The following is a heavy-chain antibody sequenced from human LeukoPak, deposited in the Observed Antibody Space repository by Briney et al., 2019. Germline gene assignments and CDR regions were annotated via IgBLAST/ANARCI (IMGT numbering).Heavy chain of an antibody. D-gene: IGHD3-16*02. CDR2: IYYSGST. CDR3: ARGKDYVWGSYRYTLDY. J-gene: IGHJ4*02. CDR1: GGSISSSSYY. Sequence: SETLSLTCTVSGGSISSSSYYWGWIRQPPGKGLEWIGSIYYSGSTYYNPSLKSRVTISVDTSKNQFSLKLSSVTAADTAVYYCARGKDYVWGSYRYTLDYWGQGTLVTVSS. V-gene: IGHV4-39*07.